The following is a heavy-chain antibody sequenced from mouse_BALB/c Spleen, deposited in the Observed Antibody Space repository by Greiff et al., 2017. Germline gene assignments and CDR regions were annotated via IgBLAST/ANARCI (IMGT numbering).Heavy chain of an antibody. CDR2: IDPANGNT. D-gene: IGHD2-14*01. CDR3: ARGGVHRYEGFAY. J-gene: IGHJ3*01. V-gene: IGHV14-3*02. CDR1: GFNIKDTY. Sequence: EVQLQQSGAELVKPGASVKLSCTASGFNIKDTYMHWVKQRPEQGLEWIGRIDPANGNTKYDPKFQGKATITADTSSNTAYLQLSSLTSEDTAVYCCARGGVHRYEGFAYWGQGTLVTVSA.